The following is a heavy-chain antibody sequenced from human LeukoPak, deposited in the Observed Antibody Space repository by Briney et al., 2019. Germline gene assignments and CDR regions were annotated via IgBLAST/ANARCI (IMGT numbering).Heavy chain of an antibody. V-gene: IGHV4-34*01. CDR1: GGSFSGYY. J-gene: IGHJ4*02. D-gene: IGHD3-16*02. CDR2: INHSGST. Sequence: SETLSLTCAVYGGSFSGYYWSWIRQPPGKGLEWIGEINHSGSTNYSPSLKSRDTISVDTSKKQFSLKLSSVTAADTAVYYCARGLSAVVYWGQGTLVTVSS. CDR3: ARGLSAVVY.